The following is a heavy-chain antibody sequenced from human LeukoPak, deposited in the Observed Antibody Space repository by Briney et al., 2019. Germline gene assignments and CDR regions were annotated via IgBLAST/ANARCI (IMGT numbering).Heavy chain of an antibody. CDR2: IRSKAYGGTT. CDR3: TRDRVSDYVWGSYRRESDY. CDR1: GFTFGDYA. Sequence: GGSLRLSCTASGFTFGDYAMSWFRQAPGKGLEWVGFIRSKAYGGTTEYAASVKGRFTISRDDSKSIAYLQMNSLKTEDTAVYYCTRDRVSDYVWGSYRRESDYWGQGTLVTVSS. V-gene: IGHV3-49*03. J-gene: IGHJ4*02. D-gene: IGHD3-16*02.